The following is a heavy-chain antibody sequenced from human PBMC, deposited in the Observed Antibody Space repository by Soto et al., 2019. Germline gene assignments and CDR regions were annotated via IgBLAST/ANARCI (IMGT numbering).Heavy chain of an antibody. CDR1: GGSISSSSYY. J-gene: IGHJ5*02. CDR3: ARSVRPLSWFDP. V-gene: IGHV4-39*01. CDR2: IYYSGST. D-gene: IGHD3-10*01. Sequence: SETLSLTCTVSGGSISSSSYYWGWIRQPPGKGLEWIGYIYYSGSTYYNPSLKSRVTISVDTSKNQFSLKLNSVRVEDTAVYYCARSVRPLSWFDPWGQGTRVTVSP.